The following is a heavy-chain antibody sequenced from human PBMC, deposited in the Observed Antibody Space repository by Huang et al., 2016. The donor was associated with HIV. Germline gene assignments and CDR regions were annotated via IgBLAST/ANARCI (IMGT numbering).Heavy chain of an antibody. CDR1: GFSFDEFT. V-gene: IGHV3-43*01. D-gene: IGHD3-22*01. CDR3: VKDSRDFSGYYLLHDAFDI. J-gene: IGHJ3*02. CDR2: ISWDGGSI. Sequence: EVQLVESGGVVAQPGGSLRLSCAASGFSFDEFTMHWVRQAPGKGLEWVSLISWDGGSIYYADSVKGRFTISRDNNKNSLYLQMSGLRSEDSALYYCVKDSRDFSGYYLLHDAFDIWGQGTMVTVSS.